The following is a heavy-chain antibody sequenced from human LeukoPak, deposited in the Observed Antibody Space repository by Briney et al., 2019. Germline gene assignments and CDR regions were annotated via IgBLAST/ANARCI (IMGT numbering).Heavy chain of an antibody. CDR1: GYTFTGYY. CDR2: INPNSGGP. V-gene: IGHV1-2*02. D-gene: IGHD3-22*01. J-gene: IGHJ4*02. Sequence: ASVKVSCKASGYTFTGYYMHWVRQAPGQGPEWMGWINPNSGGPIYAQKFQGRVTMTRDTSISTAYMELSRLRSDDTAVYYCARALTAGYDSSGYPLLYWGQGTLVTVSS. CDR3: ARALTAGYDSSGYPLLY.